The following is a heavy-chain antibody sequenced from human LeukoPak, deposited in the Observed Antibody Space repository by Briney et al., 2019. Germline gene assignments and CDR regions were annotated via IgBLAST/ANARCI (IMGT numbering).Heavy chain of an antibody. J-gene: IGHJ3*02. V-gene: IGHV4-59*08. CDR2: IYYSGST. Sequence: SETLSLTCSVSGGSISSYYWSWIRQPPGKGLEWIGYIYYSGSTNYNPSLKSRVTISVDTSKNQFSLKLSSVTAADTAVYYCARFFSGWTNDAFDIWGKGTTVTVSS. D-gene: IGHD6-19*01. CDR1: GGSISSYY. CDR3: ARFFSGWTNDAFDI.